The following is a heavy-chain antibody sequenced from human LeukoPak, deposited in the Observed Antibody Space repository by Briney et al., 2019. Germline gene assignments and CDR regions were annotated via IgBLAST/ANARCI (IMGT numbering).Heavy chain of an antibody. CDR3: ANIVVVVAATSDFDY. J-gene: IGHJ4*02. D-gene: IGHD2-15*01. Sequence: GGSLRLSCAASGFTFSSYAMSWVRQAPGKGLEWVSAISGSGGSTYYADSVKGRFTISRDNSKNTLYLQMNSLRAEDTAVYYCANIVVVVAATSDFDYWGQGTLVTVSS. CDR2: ISGSGGST. CDR1: GFTFSSYA. V-gene: IGHV3-23*01.